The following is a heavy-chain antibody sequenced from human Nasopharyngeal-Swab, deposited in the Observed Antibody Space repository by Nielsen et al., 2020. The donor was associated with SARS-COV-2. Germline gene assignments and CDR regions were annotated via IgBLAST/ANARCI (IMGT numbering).Heavy chain of an antibody. V-gene: IGHV4-34*01. CDR1: GGSFSSYY. CDR2: INHSGST. D-gene: IGHD1-26*01. CDR3: ARDSGSYSNYYGMDV. J-gene: IGHJ6*02. Sequence: SETLSLTCAVYGGSFSSYYWSWIRQPPGKGLEWIGEINHSGSTNYNPSLKSRVTISVDTSKNQFSLKLSSVTAADTAAHYCARDSGSYSNYYGMDVWGQGTTVTVSS.